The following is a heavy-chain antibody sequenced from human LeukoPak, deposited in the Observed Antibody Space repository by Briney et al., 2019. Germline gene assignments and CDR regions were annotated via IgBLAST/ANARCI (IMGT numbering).Heavy chain of an antibody. J-gene: IGHJ4*02. CDR3: AKGYIQLWRFDY. CDR1: GFTFSTYA. D-gene: IGHD2-2*02. Sequence: SGGSLRLSCAASGFTFSTYAMSWVRQAPGKGLQWVSLISGSGDGAHYADSVKGRFTISRDNSKNTVYLQMTNLRAEDTAVYYCAKGYIQLWRFDYWGQGTLVTVSP. V-gene: IGHV3-23*01. CDR2: ISGSGDGA.